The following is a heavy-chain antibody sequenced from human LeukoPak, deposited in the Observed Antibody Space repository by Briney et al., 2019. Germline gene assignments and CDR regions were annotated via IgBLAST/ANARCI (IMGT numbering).Heavy chain of an antibody. D-gene: IGHD2-2*01. V-gene: IGHV3-33*06. CDR2: IWYDGSNK. CDR3: AKDLYCSSTSCYMDV. J-gene: IGHJ6*03. CDR1: GFTFRSYG. Sequence: GGSLRLSCAASGFTFRSYGMHWVRQAPGKGLEWVAVIWYDGSNKYYADSVKGRFTISRDNSKNTLYLQMNSLRAEDTAVYYCAKDLYCSSTSCYMDVWGKGTTVTVSS.